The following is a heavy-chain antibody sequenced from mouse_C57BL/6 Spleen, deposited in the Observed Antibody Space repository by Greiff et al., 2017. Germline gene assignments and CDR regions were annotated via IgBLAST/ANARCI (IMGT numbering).Heavy chain of an antibody. CDR1: GYTFTSYG. CDR2: IYPRDGNT. V-gene: IGHV1-81*01. Sequence: QVQLQQSGAELARPGASVKLSCKASGYTFTSYGISWVKQRTGQGLEWIGGIYPRDGNTNYNEKFKGKATLTADKSSSTAYMELRSLTSDDSAVYFCTKWGDGFDYWGQGTTLTVSS. D-gene: IGHD2-3*01. J-gene: IGHJ2*01. CDR3: TKWGDGFDY.